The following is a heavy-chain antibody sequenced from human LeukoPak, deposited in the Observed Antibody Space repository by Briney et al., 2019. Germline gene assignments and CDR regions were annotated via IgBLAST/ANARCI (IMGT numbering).Heavy chain of an antibody. V-gene: IGHV3-23*01. CDR2: ISVDGETP. Sequence: GGSLRLSCVVSGFIVSSFGMSWVRQAPGKGLEWISAISVDGETPYYADSVKGRFIISRDNYKNTLYLQLSNLRAEDTAVYYCAQGYLSGWYPYWGQGSLVSVSS. D-gene: IGHD6-19*01. CDR1: GFIVSSFG. CDR3: AQGYLSGWYPY. J-gene: IGHJ4*02.